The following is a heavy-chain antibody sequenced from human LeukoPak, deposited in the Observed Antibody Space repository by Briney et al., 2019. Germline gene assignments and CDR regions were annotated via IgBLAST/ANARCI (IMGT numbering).Heavy chain of an antibody. J-gene: IGHJ4*02. CDR3: ARDRVPAYKQDLDY. D-gene: IGHD2-2*01. CDR1: GYTFTSYG. CDR2: ISAYNGNT. V-gene: IGHV1-18*01. Sequence: ASVKVSCKASGYTFTSYGISWVRQAPGQGLEWMGWISAYNGNTNYPQRLQGRVTMTTDTSTSTAYMELRSLRSDDTAVYYCARDRVPAYKQDLDYWGQGTLVTVSS.